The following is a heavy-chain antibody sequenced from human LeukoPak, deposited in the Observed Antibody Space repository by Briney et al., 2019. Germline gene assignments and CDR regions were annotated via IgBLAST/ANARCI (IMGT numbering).Heavy chain of an antibody. CDR1: GGSMSSYY. J-gene: IGHJ4*02. CDR2: IYHSGST. D-gene: IGHD3-22*01. V-gene: IGHV4-38-2*02. CDR3: ARVSYYDSSGFDY. Sequence: KPSETLSLTCTVSGGSMSSYYWGWIRQPPGKGLEWIGSIYHSGSTYYNPSLKSRVTISVDTSKNQFSLKLSSVTAADTAVYYCARVSYYDSSGFDYWGQGTLVTVSS.